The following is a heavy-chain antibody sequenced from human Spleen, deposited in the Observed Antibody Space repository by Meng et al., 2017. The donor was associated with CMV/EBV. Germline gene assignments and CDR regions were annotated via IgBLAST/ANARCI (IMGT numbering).Heavy chain of an antibody. CDR2: ISRSGRAT. CDR1: GFTFSNYE. Sequence: GESLKISCVASGFTFSNYELNWVRQAPGKGLEWVAYISRSGRATSYADSVKGRFTISRDNAKNSLYLQLNSLRAEDTAVYYCARDLGITMVRGVNYYYGMDVWGQGTTVTVSS. V-gene: IGHV3-48*03. CDR3: ARDLGITMVRGVNYYYGMDV. J-gene: IGHJ6*02. D-gene: IGHD3-10*01.